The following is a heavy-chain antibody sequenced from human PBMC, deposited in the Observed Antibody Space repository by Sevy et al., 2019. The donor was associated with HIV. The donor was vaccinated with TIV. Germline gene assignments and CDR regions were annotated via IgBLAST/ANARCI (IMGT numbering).Heavy chain of an antibody. V-gene: IGHV3-11*01. D-gene: IGHD6-13*01. CDR2: ISSSGSTI. J-gene: IGHJ5*02. CDR1: GLTFSDYY. Sequence: GGSLRLSCAASGLTFSDYYMSWIRQAPGKGLEWVSYISSSGSTIYYADSVKGRFTISRDNAKNSLYLQMNSLRAEDTAVYYCARDSGRYSSSWYVGKYNWFDPWGQGTLVTVSS. CDR3: ARDSGRYSSSWYVGKYNWFDP.